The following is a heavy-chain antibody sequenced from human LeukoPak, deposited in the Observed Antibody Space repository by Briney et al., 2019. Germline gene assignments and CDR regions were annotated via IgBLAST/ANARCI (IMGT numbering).Heavy chain of an antibody. CDR3: ARVVVTAMGGWFDP. D-gene: IGHD2-21*02. CDR1: GFTVSSNY. Sequence: GGSLRLSFAASGFTVSSNYMSWVRQAPGKGLEWVSVIYSGGSTYYADSVKGRFTISRDNSKNTLYLQMNSLRAEDTAVYYCARVVVTAMGGWFDPWGQGTLVTVSS. J-gene: IGHJ5*02. CDR2: IYSGGST. V-gene: IGHV3-66*01.